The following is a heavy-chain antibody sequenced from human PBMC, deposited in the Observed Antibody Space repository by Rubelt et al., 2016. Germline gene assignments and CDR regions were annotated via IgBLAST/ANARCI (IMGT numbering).Heavy chain of an antibody. V-gene: IGHV3-7*03. Sequence: GGSLRLSCAASGFTFSDHCMSWVRQAPGKELEWVADINQDGSEKKYVESVKGRFTISRDNAKKALFLQMSSLRAEDTAVYYCAINSIGRSQMDYWGQGTQVTVSS. J-gene: IGHJ4*02. CDR2: INQDGSEK. CDR3: AINSIGRSQMDY. D-gene: IGHD3-22*01. CDR1: GFTFSDHC.